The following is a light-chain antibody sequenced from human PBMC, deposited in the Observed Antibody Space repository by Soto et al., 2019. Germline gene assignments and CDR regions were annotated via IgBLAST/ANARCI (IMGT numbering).Light chain of an antibody. V-gene: IGKV2-28*01. CDR2: LGS. J-gene: IGKJ2*01. CDR1: QSLLQSNRYNY. Sequence: DIVMTQSPLSLPVTPGEPASISCRSSQSLLQSNRYNYLNWYLQRPGQSPQLLIYLGSNRASGVPDRFSGSGSGTGFTLKISRVEAEDVGVYYCMQSLQTPITFGQGTKLEIK. CDR3: MQSLQTPIT.